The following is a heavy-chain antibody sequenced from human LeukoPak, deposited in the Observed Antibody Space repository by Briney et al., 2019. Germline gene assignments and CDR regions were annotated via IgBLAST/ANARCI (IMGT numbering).Heavy chain of an antibody. CDR2: IYHSGST. CDR3: ARANGDYVRFAFDI. D-gene: IGHD4-17*01. CDR1: GGSISSGGYS. J-gene: IGHJ3*02. V-gene: IGHV4-30-2*01. Sequence: SETLSLTCAVSGGSISSGGYSWSWIRQPPGKGLEWIGCIYHSGSTYYNLSLKSRVTISVDRSKNQFSLKLSSVTAADTAVYYCARANGDYVRFAFDIWGQGTMVTVSS.